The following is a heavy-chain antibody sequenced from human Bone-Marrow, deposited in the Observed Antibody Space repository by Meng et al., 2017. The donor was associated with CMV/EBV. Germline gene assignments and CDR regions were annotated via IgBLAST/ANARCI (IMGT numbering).Heavy chain of an antibody. CDR2: IRSKAYGGTT. Sequence: GGSRRLSCTASGFTFGDYAMSWVRQAPGKGLEWVGFIRSKAYGGTTEYAASVKGRFTISRDNAKNSLYLQMNSLRAEDTGVYYCVRAPTTYFYDRSASDEDVWGQGTTVTVSS. V-gene: IGHV3-49*04. CDR1: GFTFGDYA. D-gene: IGHD3-22*01. J-gene: IGHJ6*02. CDR3: VRAPTTYFYDRSASDEDV.